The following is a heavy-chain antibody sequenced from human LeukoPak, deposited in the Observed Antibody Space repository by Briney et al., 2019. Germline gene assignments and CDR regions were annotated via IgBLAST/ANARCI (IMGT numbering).Heavy chain of an antibody. V-gene: IGHV3-48*03. CDR3: ARDGESGYEPFDY. CDR1: GFTFSSYE. J-gene: IGHJ4*02. D-gene: IGHD5-12*01. CDR2: ISSSAIYT. Sequence: GGSLRLSCAASGFTFSSYEMIWVRQAPGEGLEWVSHISSSAIYTYYADSVKGRFTISRDNAKNSLYLQMNSLRAEDTAVYYCARDGESGYEPFDYWGQGTLVTVSS.